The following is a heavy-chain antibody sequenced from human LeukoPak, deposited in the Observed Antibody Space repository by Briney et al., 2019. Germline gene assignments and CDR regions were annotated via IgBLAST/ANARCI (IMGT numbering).Heavy chain of an antibody. J-gene: IGHJ6*03. CDR2: INHSGST. D-gene: IGHD2-2*01. Sequence: SETLSLTCAVYGGSFSGYYWSWIRQPPGKGLEWIGEINHSGSTNYNPSLKSRATISVDTSKNQFSLKLSSVTAADTAVYYCARVVPAAIYIYYYYYYMDVWGKGTTVTASS. V-gene: IGHV4-34*01. CDR1: GGSFSGYY. CDR3: ARVVPAAIYIYYYYYYMDV.